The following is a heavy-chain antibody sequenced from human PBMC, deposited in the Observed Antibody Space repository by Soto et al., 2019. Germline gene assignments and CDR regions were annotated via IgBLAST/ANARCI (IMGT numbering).Heavy chain of an antibody. J-gene: IGHJ6*02. V-gene: IGHV3-33*01. D-gene: IGHD5-18*01. CDR1: GFTFSSYG. Sequence: QVQLVDSGGGVVQPGRSLRLSCAASGFTFSSYGMHWVRQTPGKGLEWVAVIWYDGSNKYYADSVKGRFTISRDNSKNTRYLQMNSVRAEDTAVYYCARAELWLSYYYDGMDVWGQGTTVTVSS. CDR3: ARAELWLSYYYDGMDV. CDR2: IWYDGSNK.